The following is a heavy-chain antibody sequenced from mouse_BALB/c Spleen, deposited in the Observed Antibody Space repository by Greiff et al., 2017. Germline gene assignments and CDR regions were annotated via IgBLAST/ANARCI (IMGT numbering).Heavy chain of an antibody. D-gene: IGHD1-2*01. CDR1: GYSITSGYY. CDR3: ARAKTLYGYAPWFAY. V-gene: IGHV3-6*02. Sequence: DVKLQESGPGLVKPSQSLSLTCSVTGYSITSGYYWNWIRQFPGNKLEWMGYISYDGSNNYNPSLKNRISITRDTSKNQFFLKLNSVTTEDTATYYCARAKTLYGYAPWFAYWGQGTLVTVAA. J-gene: IGHJ3*01. CDR2: ISYDGSN.